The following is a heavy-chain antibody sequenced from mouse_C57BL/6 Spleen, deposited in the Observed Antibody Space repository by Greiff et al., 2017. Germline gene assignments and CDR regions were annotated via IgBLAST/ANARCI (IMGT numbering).Heavy chain of an antibody. CDR1: GCTFTSYW. CDR3: ARRYYGSHYYAMDY. Sequence: QVQLQQPGAELVMPGASVKLSCKASGCTFTSYWMHWVKQRPGQGLEWIGEIDPSDSYTNYNQKFKGKSTLTVDKSSSTAYMQLSSLTSEDSAVYYCARRYYGSHYYAMDYWGQGTSVTVSS. J-gene: IGHJ4*01. D-gene: IGHD2-2*01. V-gene: IGHV1-69*01. CDR2: IDPSDSYT.